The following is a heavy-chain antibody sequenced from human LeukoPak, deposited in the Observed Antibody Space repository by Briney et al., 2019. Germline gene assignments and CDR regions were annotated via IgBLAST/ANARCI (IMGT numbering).Heavy chain of an antibody. CDR1: GFTFSSYS. Sequence: GGSLRLSCAASGFTFSSYSMNWVRQAPGEGLEWVSSISSSSSYIYYADSVKGRFTISRDNAKNSLYLQMNSLRAEDTAVYYCARDHPSSSWYRGYYFDYWGQGTLVTVSS. D-gene: IGHD6-13*01. CDR2: ISSSSSYI. J-gene: IGHJ4*02. CDR3: ARDHPSSSWYRGYYFDY. V-gene: IGHV3-21*01.